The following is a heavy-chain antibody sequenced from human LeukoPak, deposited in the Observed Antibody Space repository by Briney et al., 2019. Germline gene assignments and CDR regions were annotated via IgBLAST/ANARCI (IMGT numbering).Heavy chain of an antibody. V-gene: IGHV3-48*02. Sequence: GESLRLSCAASGFTLSTYWMSWVRQAPGKGLGWVSYISSRSSTIYYADSVRGRFTISRDNAKNSLYLQMNSLRDEDTAVYYCARAIAVAGSYNWFDPWGQGTLVTVSS. CDR2: ISSRSSTI. CDR3: ARAIAVAGSYNWFDP. D-gene: IGHD6-19*01. J-gene: IGHJ5*02. CDR1: GFTLSTYW.